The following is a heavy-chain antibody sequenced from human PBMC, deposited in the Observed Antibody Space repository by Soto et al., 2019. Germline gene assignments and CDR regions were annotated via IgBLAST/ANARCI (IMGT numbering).Heavy chain of an antibody. CDR3: ARGRGYYDSSWVYYYGMDV. CDR1: GGSISSYY. V-gene: IGHV4-4*07. Sequence: LSLTCTVSGGSISSYYWSWIRQPAGKGLEWIGRIYTSGSTNYNPSLKSRVTMSVDTSKNQFSLKLSSVTAADTAVYYCARGRGYYDSSWVYYYGMDVWGQGTTVTVSS. J-gene: IGHJ6*02. D-gene: IGHD3-22*01. CDR2: IYTSGST.